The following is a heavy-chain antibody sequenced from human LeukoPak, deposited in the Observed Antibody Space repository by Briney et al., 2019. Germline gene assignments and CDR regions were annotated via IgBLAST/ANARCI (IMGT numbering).Heavy chain of an antibody. V-gene: IGHV4-59*01. Sequence: ASETLSLTCTVSSGSISTYYWSRIRQPPGKGLEWIAYIYYSGSTNYNPSLQSRVTISVDTSKNQFSLKLSSVTAADTAVYYCARAGDYSNYVFDYWGQGTLVTVSS. J-gene: IGHJ4*02. D-gene: IGHD4-11*01. CDR2: IYYSGST. CDR3: ARAGDYSNYVFDY. CDR1: SGSISTYY.